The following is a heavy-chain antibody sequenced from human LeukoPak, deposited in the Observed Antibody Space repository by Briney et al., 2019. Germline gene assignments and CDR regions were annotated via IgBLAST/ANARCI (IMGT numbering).Heavy chain of an antibody. V-gene: IGHV4-39*07. J-gene: IGHJ4*02. CDR2: IYYSGST. Sequence: SETLSLTCTVSGGSISSSSSYWGWIRQPPGKGLERIGSIYYSGSTYYNPSLKSRVTISVDTSKNQFSLKLSSVTAADTAVYYWAREGGSYDYWGQGTLVTVSS. D-gene: IGHD1-26*01. CDR1: GGSISSSSSY. CDR3: AREGGSYDY.